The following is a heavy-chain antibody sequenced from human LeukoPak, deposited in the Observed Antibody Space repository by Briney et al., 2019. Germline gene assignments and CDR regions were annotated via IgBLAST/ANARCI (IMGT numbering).Heavy chain of an antibody. CDR3: ARDNDYGDRH. CDR1: GGSISSGDYY. J-gene: IGHJ4*02. D-gene: IGHD4-17*01. Sequence: SETLSLTCTVSGGSISSGDYYWSWIRQPPGKGLEWIGYIYYSGSTYYNPSLKSRVTISVDTSKNQFSLKLSSVTAADTAVFYCARDNDYGDRHWGQGTLVTVSS. V-gene: IGHV4-30-4*01. CDR2: IYYSGST.